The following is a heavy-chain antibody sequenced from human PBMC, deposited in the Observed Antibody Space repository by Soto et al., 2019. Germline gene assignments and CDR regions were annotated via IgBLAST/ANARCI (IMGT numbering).Heavy chain of an antibody. CDR2: IYSGGST. CDR3: ARNVAGGPYYYYYYGMDV. V-gene: IGHV3-53*01. CDR1: GFTVSSNY. Sequence: PGETLKISCAASGFTVSSNYISWVRQAPGKGLEWVSVIYSGGSTYYADSVKGRFTISRDNSKNTLYLQMNSLRAEDTAVYYCARNVAGGPYYYYYYGMDVWGQGTTVTVSS. D-gene: IGHD6-19*01. J-gene: IGHJ6*02.